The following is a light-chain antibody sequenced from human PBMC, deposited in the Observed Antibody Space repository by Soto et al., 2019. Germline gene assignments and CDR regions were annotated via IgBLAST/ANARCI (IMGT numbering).Light chain of an antibody. CDR3: QQYVSLPLT. V-gene: IGKV3-20*01. CDR1: QSVSTN. CDR2: GAS. Sequence: VLPQPAGSLLFSPGDRAPLSCRASQSVSTNLAWYKQTPGQAPRLLIYGASSRATGIPARFSGSGSGTEVTLTISRLEPEDSAVYYCQQYVSLPLTFGGGTKVDIK. J-gene: IGKJ4*01.